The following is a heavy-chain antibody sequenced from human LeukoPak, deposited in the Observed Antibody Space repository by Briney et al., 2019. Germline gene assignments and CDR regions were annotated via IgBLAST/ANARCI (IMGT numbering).Heavy chain of an antibody. V-gene: IGHV4-61*08. CDR2: IYYSGST. CDR3: ARGLIAAAGYYFDY. D-gene: IGHD6-13*01. CDR1: GGSISSGGYY. Sequence: SETLSLTCTVSGGSISSGGYYWSWIRQHPGKGLEWIGYIYYSGSTNYNPSLKSRVTISVDTSKNQFSLKLSSVTAADTAVYYCARGLIAAAGYYFDYWGQGTLVTVSS. J-gene: IGHJ4*02.